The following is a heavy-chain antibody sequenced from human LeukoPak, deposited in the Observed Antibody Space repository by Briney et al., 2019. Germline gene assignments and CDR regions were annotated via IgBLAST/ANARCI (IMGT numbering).Heavy chain of an antibody. V-gene: IGHV3-7*01. J-gene: IGHJ4*02. CDR1: GFTFSNYW. CDR2: IKRDGGEI. D-gene: IGHD5-18*01. Sequence: PGGSLRLSCTASGFTFSNYWMSWVRQAPGKGLEWVANIKRDGGEIYYVDSVKGRFTISRDNAKNSLYLQMNSLRAEDTAEYYCARESDTAMVFDYWGQGTLVIVSS. CDR3: ARESDTAMVFDY.